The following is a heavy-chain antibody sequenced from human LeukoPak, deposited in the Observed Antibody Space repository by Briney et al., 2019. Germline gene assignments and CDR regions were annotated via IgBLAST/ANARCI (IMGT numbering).Heavy chain of an antibody. Sequence: GGSLRLSCAVSGFSVSGYWMTWVRQAPGKGLEGVANIKQEGSEKNYVDSVKGRFTISRDNAENSLFLQMNSLRVEDTTVYYCAREWQGRIAAAGTRIEGDYWGQGTLVAVSS. CDR3: AREWQGRIAAAGTRIEGDY. D-gene: IGHD6-13*01. CDR2: IKQEGSEK. CDR1: GFSVSGYW. J-gene: IGHJ4*02. V-gene: IGHV3-7*01.